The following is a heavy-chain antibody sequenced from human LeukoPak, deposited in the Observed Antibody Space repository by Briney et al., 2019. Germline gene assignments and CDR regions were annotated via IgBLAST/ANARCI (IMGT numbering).Heavy chain of an antibody. CDR1: GYTFTSYY. J-gene: IGHJ6*03. Sequence: ASVKVSCKASGYTFTSYYMHWVRQAPGQGLEWMGIINPSGGSTSYAQKFQGRVTMTRDTSTSTVYMELSSLRSEDTAVYYCARDPQGVPASPYYMDVWGKGTTVTVSS. CDR2: INPSGGST. D-gene: IGHD3-10*01. V-gene: IGHV1-46*01. CDR3: ARDPQGVPASPYYMDV.